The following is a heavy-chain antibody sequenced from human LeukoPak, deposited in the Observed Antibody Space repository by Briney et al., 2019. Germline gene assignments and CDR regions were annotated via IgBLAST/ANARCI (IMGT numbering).Heavy chain of an antibody. J-gene: IGHJ4*02. CDR2: MNPNSGNT. CDR3: ASNRQSAEIWSGDKGPFDY. Sequence: ASVKVSCKASGYTFTSYDINWVRQATGQGLEWMGWMNPNSGNTGYAQKFQGRVTMTRNTSISTAYMELSSLRSEDTAVYYCASNRQSAEIWSGDKGPFDYWGQGTLVTVPS. V-gene: IGHV1-8*01. D-gene: IGHD3-10*01. CDR1: GYTFTSYD.